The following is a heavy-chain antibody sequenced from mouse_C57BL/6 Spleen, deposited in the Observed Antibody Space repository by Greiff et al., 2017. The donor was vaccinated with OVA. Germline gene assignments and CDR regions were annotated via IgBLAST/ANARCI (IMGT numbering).Heavy chain of an antibody. V-gene: IGHV1-15*01. CDR2: IDPETGGT. CDR3: TRVRGSPSLDY. J-gene: IGHJ2*01. Sequence: VQLQQSGAELVRPGASVTLSCKASGYTFTDYEMHWVKQTPVHGLEWIGAIDPETGGTAYNQKFKGKAILTADKSSSTAYMELRSLTSEDSAVYYCTRVRGSPSLDYWGQGTTVTVSS. CDR1: GYTFTDYE. D-gene: IGHD1-1*01.